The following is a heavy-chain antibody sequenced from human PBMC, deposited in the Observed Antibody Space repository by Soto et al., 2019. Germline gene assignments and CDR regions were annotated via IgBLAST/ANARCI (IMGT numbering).Heavy chain of an antibody. D-gene: IGHD1-1*01. J-gene: IGHJ5*02. CDR2: IIPLLGIA. CDR1: GDTFSRYT. CDR3: AGERDQLAYH. V-gene: IGHV1-69*02. Sequence: GASVKVSCKASGDTFSRYTISWVRQAPGQGLEWMGRIIPLLGIANYRQKFQGKVTITADTSTSTAYMELRSLTSEDTAVYYCAGERDQLAYHWGQGTLVTVSS.